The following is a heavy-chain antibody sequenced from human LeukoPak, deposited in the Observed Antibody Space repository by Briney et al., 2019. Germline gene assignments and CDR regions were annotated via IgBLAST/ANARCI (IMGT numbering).Heavy chain of an antibody. Sequence: SETLSLTCAVFGGSFSGYSWTWIRQPPGKGLEWIGYIYYSGSTNYNPSLKSRVTISVDTSKNQFSLKLSSVTAADTAVYYCARYGDYAPRGFDPWGQGTLVTVSS. D-gene: IGHD4-17*01. CDR1: GGSFSGYS. V-gene: IGHV4-59*08. J-gene: IGHJ5*02. CDR2: IYYSGST. CDR3: ARYGDYAPRGFDP.